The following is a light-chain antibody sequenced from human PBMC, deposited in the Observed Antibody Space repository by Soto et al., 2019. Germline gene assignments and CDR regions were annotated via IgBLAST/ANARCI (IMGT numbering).Light chain of an antibody. CDR1: QSVNGNF. CDR2: AAS. CDR3: QQYGSSLRT. Sequence: EIVLTQSPGTLSLSPGARATLSYRASQSVNGNFLAWYQQKPGQAPRLLIYAASSRATGVPDRFSGSGSGTDFSLTISRLEPEDFAVYYCQQYGSSLRTFGQGTKLEIK. V-gene: IGKV3-20*01. J-gene: IGKJ2*01.